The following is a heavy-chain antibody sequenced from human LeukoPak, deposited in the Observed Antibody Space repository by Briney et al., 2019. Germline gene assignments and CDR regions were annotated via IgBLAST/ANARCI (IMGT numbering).Heavy chain of an antibody. CDR2: ISGSGGST. V-gene: IGHV3-23*01. Sequence: GGSLRLSCAASGFTFSSYAMRWLRQAPGKGLEWVSAISGSGGSTYYADSVKGRFTISRDNSKNTLYLQMNSLRAEDTAVYYCAKVPLAARPDYYYYYMDVWGKGTTITVSS. CDR1: GFTFSSYA. CDR3: AKVPLAARPDYYYYYMDV. D-gene: IGHD6-6*01. J-gene: IGHJ6*03.